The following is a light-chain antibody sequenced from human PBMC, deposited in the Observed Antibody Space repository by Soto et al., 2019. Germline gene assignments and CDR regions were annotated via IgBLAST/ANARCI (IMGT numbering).Light chain of an antibody. CDR1: QSIRTY. CDR3: HQTYSTLNS. CDR2: TAS. J-gene: IGKJ2*03. V-gene: IGKV1-39*01. Sequence: DIQVTQSPSSLSASVGDRVTITCRASQSIRTYLNWYQQRPGKPPKLLIHTASTLQTGVPSRFSGSGSETDFTLTISSLQPEDFATYYCHQTYSTLNSFGQGTKLEIK.